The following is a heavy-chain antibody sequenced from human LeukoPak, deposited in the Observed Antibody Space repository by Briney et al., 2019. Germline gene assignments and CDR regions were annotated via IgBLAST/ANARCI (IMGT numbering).Heavy chain of an antibody. CDR1: GFTFDDYG. V-gene: IGHV3-20*04. J-gene: IGHJ4*02. D-gene: IGHD4-17*01. CDR3: ARVGGDDYGDYEDY. CDR2: INWNGGST. Sequence: PGGSLRLSCAASGFTFDDYGMSWVRQAPGKGLEWVSGINWNGGSTGYADSVKGRFTISRDNAKNSLYLQMNSLRAEDTALYYCARVGGDDYGDYEDYWGQGTLVTVSS.